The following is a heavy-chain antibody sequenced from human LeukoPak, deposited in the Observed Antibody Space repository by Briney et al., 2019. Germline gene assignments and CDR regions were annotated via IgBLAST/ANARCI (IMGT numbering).Heavy chain of an antibody. V-gene: IGHV4-38-2*02. J-gene: IGHJ4*01. CDR2: IYHSGST. D-gene: IGHD3-10*01. Sequence: SETLSLTCTVSGYSISSGYYWGWVRQPPRKGLGWIGSIYHSGSTYYNPSLKRRVTISVDTSKNQVPLKLSSVTAADTAVYYCARDGGAPYGSGSYPYYFEYWGQGTL. CDR3: ARDGGAPYGSGSYPYYFEY. CDR1: GYSISSGYY.